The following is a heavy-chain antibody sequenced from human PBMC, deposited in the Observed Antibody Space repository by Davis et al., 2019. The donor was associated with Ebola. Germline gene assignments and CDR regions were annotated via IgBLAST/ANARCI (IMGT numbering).Heavy chain of an antibody. V-gene: IGHV6-1*01. CDR3: ARGAPRTGDFDY. CDR2: IYYRSKWYN. D-gene: IGHD7-27*01. Sequence: HSQTLSLTCAIAGDSVASNNTAWSWSRQSRSRGLEWLGRIYYRSKWYNDYPLSVKSRITINPDSSQNQFSLLLKSVTPEDTAVYYCARGAPRTGDFDYWGQGTLVTVSS. CDR1: GDSVASNNTA. J-gene: IGHJ4*02.